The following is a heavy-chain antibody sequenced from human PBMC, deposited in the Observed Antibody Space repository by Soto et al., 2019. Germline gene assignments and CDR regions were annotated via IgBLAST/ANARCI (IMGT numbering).Heavy chain of an antibody. CDR1: GFTIGADW. V-gene: IGHV3-74*01. Sequence: VGPLRVSCEVSGFTIGADWVHWVSEARGKGLVWVSRINSDGSGTTYVDSVKGRFTISRDNAKNTLYLQMDSLIAEDTSVYYCARERGSGYYPDGFDIWGQGAMVTGSS. CDR2: INSDGSGT. J-gene: IGHJ3*02. D-gene: IGHD3-22*01. CDR3: ARERGSGYYPDGFDI.